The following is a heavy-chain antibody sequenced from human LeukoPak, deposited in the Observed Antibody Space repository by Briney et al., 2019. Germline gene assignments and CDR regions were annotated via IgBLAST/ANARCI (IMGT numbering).Heavy chain of an antibody. V-gene: IGHV1-24*01. CDR3: ASANNSGWYDLRGFARNWFDP. CDR2: FDPEDGET. J-gene: IGHJ5*02. Sequence: ASVKVSCKVSGYTLTELSMHWVRQAPGKGREWMGGFDPEDGETIYAQKFQGRVTMTEDTSTDTAYMELSSLRSEDTAVYYCASANNSGWYDLRGFARNWFDPWGQGTLVTVSS. D-gene: IGHD6-19*01. CDR1: GYTLTELS.